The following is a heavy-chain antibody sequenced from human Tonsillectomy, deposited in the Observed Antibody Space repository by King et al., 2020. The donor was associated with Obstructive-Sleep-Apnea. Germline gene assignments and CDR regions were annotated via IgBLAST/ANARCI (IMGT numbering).Heavy chain of an antibody. CDR1: GFTFDDYA. CDR3: AKASQGPDLGPYYYAMDV. Sequence: DVQLVESGGGLVQPGRSLRLSCAASGFTFDDYAMHWVRQAPGKGLEWVSGISWNSGTIGYADSVKGRFTISRDNAKNSLYLQMNSLGAEEAALYYCAKASQGPDLGPYYYAMDVWGQGTTVTVSS. D-gene: IGHD3-16*01. CDR2: ISWNSGTI. J-gene: IGHJ6*02. V-gene: IGHV3-9*01.